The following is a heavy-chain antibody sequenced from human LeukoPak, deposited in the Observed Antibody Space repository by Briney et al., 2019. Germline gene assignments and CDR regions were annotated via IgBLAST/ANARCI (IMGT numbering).Heavy chain of an antibody. Sequence: GASVTVSCKASGYTFTSYDINWERQAPGQGLEWMGWMNPNSGNTGYAQKFQGRVTMTRNTSISTAYMELSSLRSEDTAVYYCARGSGSYYDFWSGYSPFDYWGQGTLVTVSS. J-gene: IGHJ4*02. CDR2: MNPNSGNT. V-gene: IGHV1-8*01. CDR3: ARGSGSYYDFWSGYSPFDY. D-gene: IGHD3-3*01. CDR1: GYTFTSYD.